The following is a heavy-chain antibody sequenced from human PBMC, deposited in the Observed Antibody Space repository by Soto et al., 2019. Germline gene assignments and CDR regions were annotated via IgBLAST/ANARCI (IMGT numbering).Heavy chain of an antibody. D-gene: IGHD3-9*01. CDR1: GYIFTNYG. J-gene: IGHJ4*02. CDR3: ARGSDYLDW. CDR2: INPYNGNT. V-gene: IGHV1-18*01. Sequence: QVQLVQSGVEVKKPGASVKVSCKASGYIFTNYGITWVRQAPGQGLEWMGWINPYNGNTNYAQKIQGRVTMTSDTSTSTAYMEVRSLRSDDTAVYYCARGSDYLDWWGQGTLVTVSS.